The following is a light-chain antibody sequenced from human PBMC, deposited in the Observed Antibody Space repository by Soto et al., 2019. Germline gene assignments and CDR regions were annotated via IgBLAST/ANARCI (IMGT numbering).Light chain of an antibody. CDR3: QQRSNWPIT. V-gene: IGKV3-11*01. J-gene: IGKJ5*01. Sequence: ESVVTQSGGTLSVAPGEGAALSCRASQSVTGTNLAWYQQKPGQAXRLLIYDAYNRATGIPARFSGSGSGTDFTLTISSLEPEDFAVYYCQQRSNWPITFGQGTRLEIK. CDR2: DAY. CDR1: QSVTGTN.